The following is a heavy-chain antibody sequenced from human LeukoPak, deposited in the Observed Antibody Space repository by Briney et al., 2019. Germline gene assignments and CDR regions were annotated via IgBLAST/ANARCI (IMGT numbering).Heavy chain of an antibody. CDR3: ATASSADCYTCLDY. V-gene: IGHV3-30*02. CDR1: GFTFSSYG. J-gene: IGHJ4*02. CDR2: IRYDGSNK. D-gene: IGHD2-2*02. Sequence: GGSLRLSCAASGFTFSSYGMHWVRQAPGKGLEWVAFIRYDGSNKYYTDSVMGRFTVSRDNSKNTLYLQMNSLTTEDSAVYFCATASSADCYTCLDYWGQGTLVTVSS.